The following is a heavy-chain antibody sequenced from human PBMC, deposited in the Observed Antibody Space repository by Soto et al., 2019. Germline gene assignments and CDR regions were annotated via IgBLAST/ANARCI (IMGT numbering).Heavy chain of an antibody. CDR3: ARPFPSLVYYYYGMDV. V-gene: IGHV3-30*03. Sequence: GGSLRLSCAASGFTFSSYAMHWVRQAPGKGLEWVAVLSYDASNKYYADSVKGRFTLSRDNSKSTLYLQMNSLRAEDTAVFFCARPFPSLVYYYYGMDVWGQGTTVTVSS. CDR2: LSYDASNK. CDR1: GFTFSSYA. J-gene: IGHJ6*02. D-gene: IGHD2-21*01.